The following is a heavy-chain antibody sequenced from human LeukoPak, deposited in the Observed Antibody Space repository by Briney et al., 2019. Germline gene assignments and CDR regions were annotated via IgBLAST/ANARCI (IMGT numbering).Heavy chain of an antibody. J-gene: IGHJ3*02. D-gene: IGHD2-8*01. Sequence: SETLSLTCTVSGGSIGSHYWSWIRQPPGKGLEWIGHIYYIGSTTYNPSLTSRVTMSVDTSKNQFSLKLNSATAADTVVYYCARDGIFANGLDIWGQGTMVTVSS. V-gene: IGHV4-59*11. CDR2: IYYIGST. CDR1: GGSIGSHY. CDR3: ARDGIFANGLDI.